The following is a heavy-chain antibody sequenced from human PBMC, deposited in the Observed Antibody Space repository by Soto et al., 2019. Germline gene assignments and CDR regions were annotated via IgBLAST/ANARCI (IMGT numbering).Heavy chain of an antibody. V-gene: IGHV1-69*13. CDR2: IIPIFGTA. CDR3: ARVRLSIAARPGLNYYYCYYGMDV. D-gene: IGHD6-6*01. CDR1: GGTFSSYA. J-gene: IGHJ6*02. Sequence: SVKVSCKASGGTFSSYAISWVRQAPGQGLEWMGGIIPIFGTANYAQKFQGRVTITADESTSTAYMELSSLRSEDTAVYYCARVRLSIAARPGLNYYYCYYGMDVWGQGTTATVSS.